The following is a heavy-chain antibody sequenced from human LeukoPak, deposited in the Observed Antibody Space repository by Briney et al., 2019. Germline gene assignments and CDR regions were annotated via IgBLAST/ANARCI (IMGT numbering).Heavy chain of an antibody. D-gene: IGHD6-19*01. V-gene: IGHV3-21*01. Sequence: GGSLRLSCAASGFTFSSYSMNWVRQAPGKGLEWVSSISSSSSYIYYAGSVKGRFTISRDNAKNSLYLQMNSLRTEDTAVYYCARIGYSSGSVDYWGQGTPVTVSS. CDR1: GFTFSSYS. CDR3: ARIGYSSGSVDY. J-gene: IGHJ4*02. CDR2: ISSSSSYI.